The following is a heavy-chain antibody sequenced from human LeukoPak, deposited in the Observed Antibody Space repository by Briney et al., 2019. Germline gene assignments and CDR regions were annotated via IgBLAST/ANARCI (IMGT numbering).Heavy chain of an antibody. J-gene: IGHJ4*02. V-gene: IGHV4-30-2*01. D-gene: IGHD3-22*01. CDR1: GGSISSGGYY. Sequence: SETLSLTCTVSGGSISSGGYYWSWIRQPPGKGLEWIGYIYHSGSTYYNPSLKSRVTISVDRSKNQFSLKLSSVTVADTAVHYCAGSAVYYYDSSGYYEDYWGQGTLVTVSS. CDR2: IYHSGST. CDR3: AGSAVYYYDSSGYYEDY.